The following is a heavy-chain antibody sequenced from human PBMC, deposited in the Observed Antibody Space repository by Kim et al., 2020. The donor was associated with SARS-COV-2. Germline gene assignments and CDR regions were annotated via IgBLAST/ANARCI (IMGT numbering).Heavy chain of an antibody. CDR3: ARDQACCSSSSCPFDS. Sequence: GGSLRLSCATSGFTFSNSWMHWVRQGPGKGLVWVSQITGDGSTTTYADFVKGRFTISRDNAKKTLYLQMNSLRAEDTAVYYCARDQACCSSSSCPFDSWGQGTLVTVSS. V-gene: IGHV3-74*01. CDR1: GFTFSNSW. J-gene: IGHJ4*02. D-gene: IGHD6-13*01. CDR2: ITGDGSTT.